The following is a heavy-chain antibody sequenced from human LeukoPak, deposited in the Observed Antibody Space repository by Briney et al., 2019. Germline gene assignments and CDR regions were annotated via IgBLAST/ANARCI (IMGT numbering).Heavy chain of an antibody. D-gene: IGHD2/OR15-2a*01. CDR3: ARGTILRYYYGMDV. J-gene: IGHJ6*02. CDR2: VFYSGNT. CDR1: GGSMSPYY. V-gene: IGHV4-59*01. Sequence: SETLSLTCTVSGGSMSPYYWNWIRQAPGKGLEWIGYVFYSGNTYYNPSLRGRVTISIDTSKSQFSLNLSSVTAADTAVYYCARGTILRYYYGMDVWGQGTTVTVSS.